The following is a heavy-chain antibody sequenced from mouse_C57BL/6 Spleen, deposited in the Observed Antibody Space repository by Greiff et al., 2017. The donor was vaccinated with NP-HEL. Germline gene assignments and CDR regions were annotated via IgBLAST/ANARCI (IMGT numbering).Heavy chain of an antibody. V-gene: IGHV1-50*01. J-gene: IGHJ1*03. CDR2: IDPSDSYT. Sequence: QVQLQQSGAELVKPGASVKLSCKASGYTFTSYWMQWVKQRPGQGLEWIGEIDPSDSYTNYNQKFKGKATLTVDTSSSTAYMQLSSLTSEDSAVYYCARFSSYVDWYFDVWGTGTTVTVSS. D-gene: IGHD1-1*01. CDR3: ARFSSYVDWYFDV. CDR1: GYTFTSYW.